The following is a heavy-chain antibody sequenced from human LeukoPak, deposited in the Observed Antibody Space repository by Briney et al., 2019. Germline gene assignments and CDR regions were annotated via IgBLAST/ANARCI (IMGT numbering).Heavy chain of an antibody. D-gene: IGHD5-12*01. Sequence: ASVKVSCKASGYNFTSSGISWVRQATGQGLEWMGWISAYNGNTNYAPKLQGRVTMTTDTSTSTAYLELRSLRSDDTAVYYCARGSGERGYDYGYWGQGTLVTVSS. V-gene: IGHV1-18*01. CDR3: ARGSGERGYDYGY. J-gene: IGHJ4*02. CDR2: ISAYNGNT. CDR1: GYNFTSSG.